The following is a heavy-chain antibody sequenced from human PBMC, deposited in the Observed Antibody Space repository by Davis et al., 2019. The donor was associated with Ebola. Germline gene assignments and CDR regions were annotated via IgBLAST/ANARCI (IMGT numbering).Heavy chain of an antibody. CDR2: TNPNSGET. J-gene: IGHJ4*02. V-gene: IGHV1-8*01. Sequence: ASVKVSCKASVYTFTSHDINWVRPAAGLGLEWLGWTNPNSGETGHSQKFQGRVTMTRDTSVSTAYMELSSLRSEDTAVYYCARGRDIVGIPAAKLNDYWGQGTLVTVSS. CDR1: VYTFTSHD. D-gene: IGHD2-2*01. CDR3: ARGRDIVGIPAAKLNDY.